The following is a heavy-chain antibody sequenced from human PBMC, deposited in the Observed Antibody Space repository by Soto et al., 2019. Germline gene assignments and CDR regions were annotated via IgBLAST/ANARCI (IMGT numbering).Heavy chain of an antibody. Sequence: PSETLSLTCTVSGGSVSGGSYYWTWIRQPPGKGLEWIGFFSYTGSPNYNPSLKSRVTISADTSKNQFSLKVGSVTAADTAMYYCAREDFYYGVDVWGQGTPVTVSS. J-gene: IGHJ6*02. CDR1: GGSVSGGSYY. CDR3: AREDFYYGVDV. V-gene: IGHV4-61*01. CDR2: FSYTGSP.